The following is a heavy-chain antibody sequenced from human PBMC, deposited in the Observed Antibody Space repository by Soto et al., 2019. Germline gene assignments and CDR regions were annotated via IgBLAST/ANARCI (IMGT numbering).Heavy chain of an antibody. CDR3: AHRSTASLFDY. J-gene: IGHJ4*02. CDR2: IYWDTNK. CDR1: GFSLSTSGVG. D-gene: IGHD2-21*02. V-gene: IGHV2-5*02. Sequence: SGPTLVNPTQTLTLTCTFSGFSLSTSGVGVGWIRQPPGKALECLAVIYWDTNKRYSPSLESRLTIIKDTSKNQVVLIMTNMDPADTATYYCAHRSTASLFDYWGQGTLVTVSS.